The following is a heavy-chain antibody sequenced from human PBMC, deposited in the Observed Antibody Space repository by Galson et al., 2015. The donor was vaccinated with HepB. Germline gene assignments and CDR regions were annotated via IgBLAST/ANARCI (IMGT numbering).Heavy chain of an antibody. Sequence: SVKVSCKASGYTFSSYAISWVRQAPGQGLEWMGGIIPIFGTANYAQKFQGRVTITADESTSTAYMELSSLRSEDTAVYYCARVIPGDIVVVPAAIGYYYMDVWGKGTTVTVSS. CDR3: ARVIPGDIVVVPAAIGYYYMDV. D-gene: IGHD2-2*02. CDR2: IIPIFGTA. V-gene: IGHV1-69*13. CDR1: GYTFSSYA. J-gene: IGHJ6*03.